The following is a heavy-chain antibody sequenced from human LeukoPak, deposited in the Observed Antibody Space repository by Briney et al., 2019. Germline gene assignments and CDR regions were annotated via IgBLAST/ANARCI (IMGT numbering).Heavy chain of an antibody. Sequence: SQTLSLTCTVSGGPISSGSFFWSWIRQPAGKGLEWIGRIYTSGSTNYNPSLKSRVTMSVDTSKNQFSLKLSSVTAADTAVYYCARVRVDNLGLYYFDYWGQGTLVTVSS. V-gene: IGHV4-61*02. CDR1: GGPISSGSFF. CDR2: IYTSGST. CDR3: ARVRVDNLGLYYFDY. J-gene: IGHJ4*02. D-gene: IGHD1-1*01.